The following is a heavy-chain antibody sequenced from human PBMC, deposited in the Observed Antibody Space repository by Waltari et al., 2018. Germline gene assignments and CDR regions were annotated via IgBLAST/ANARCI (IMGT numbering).Heavy chain of an antibody. CDR2: IYYSGST. J-gene: IGHJ5*02. D-gene: IGHD1-20*01. V-gene: IGHV4-59*08. Sequence: QVQLQESGPGLVKPSETLSLTCTVSGGSISSYYWSWIRQPPGKGLEWIGYIYYSGSTNYNPSLKSRVTISVDTSKNQFSLKLSSVTAADTAVYYCARRSGIKIFWFDPWCQGTLVTVSS. CDR1: GGSISSYY. CDR3: ARRSGIKIFWFDP.